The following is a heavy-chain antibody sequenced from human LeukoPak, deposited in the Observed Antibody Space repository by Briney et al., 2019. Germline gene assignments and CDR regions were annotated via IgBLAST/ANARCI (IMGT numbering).Heavy chain of an antibody. Sequence: GRSLRLSCAASGFTFISYAMSWVRQAPGKGLEGVSAISGSGDTTYSADSVRDRFTISRDNSKNTLFLQMNSLRAEDTAVYYCAKAYVDTTYFDSWGQGTLVTVSS. J-gene: IGHJ4*02. V-gene: IGHV3-23*01. CDR3: AKAYVDTTYFDS. CDR2: ISGSGDTT. D-gene: IGHD5-18*01. CDR1: GFTFISYA.